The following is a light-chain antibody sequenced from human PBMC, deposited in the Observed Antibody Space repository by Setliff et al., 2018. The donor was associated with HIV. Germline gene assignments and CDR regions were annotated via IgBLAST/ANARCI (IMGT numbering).Light chain of an antibody. CDR3: CSYAGSYTFV. CDR1: SSDVGYYNY. Sequence: ALTQPRSVSGSPGQSVTISCNGTSSDVGYYNYVSWYQQHPGKAPKLMIYDVSKRPSGVPDRFSGSKSGNTASLTLSGLQADDAADYYCCSYAGSYTFVFGGGTQLTV. CDR2: DVS. V-gene: IGLV2-11*01. J-gene: IGLJ2*01.